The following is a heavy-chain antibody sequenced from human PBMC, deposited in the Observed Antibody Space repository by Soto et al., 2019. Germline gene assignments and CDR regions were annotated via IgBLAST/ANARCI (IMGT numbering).Heavy chain of an antibody. Sequence: PGGSLRLSCAASGFTFSSYAMSWVRQAPGKGLEWVSAISGSGGSTYYADSVKGRFTISRDNSKNTLYLQMNSLRAEDTAVYYCAKVVGYCSSTSCYPLFDYWGQGTLVTVPQ. CDR3: AKVVGYCSSTSCYPLFDY. CDR2: ISGSGGST. D-gene: IGHD2-2*03. V-gene: IGHV3-23*01. CDR1: GFTFSSYA. J-gene: IGHJ4*02.